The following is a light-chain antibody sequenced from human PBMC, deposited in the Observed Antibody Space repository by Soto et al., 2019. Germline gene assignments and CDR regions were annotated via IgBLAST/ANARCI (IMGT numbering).Light chain of an antibody. V-gene: IGLV2-14*01. CDR2: EVS. Sequence: QSALTQPASVSGSPGQSITISCTGTGGDVGAYNSVSWYQQHPGKAPKLMIYEVSHRPSGISNRFSGSKSDNTASLTISGLQTEDEADYYCASYTTSRPVVFGGGTRLTVL. J-gene: IGLJ3*02. CDR3: ASYTTSRPVV. CDR1: GGDVGAYNS.